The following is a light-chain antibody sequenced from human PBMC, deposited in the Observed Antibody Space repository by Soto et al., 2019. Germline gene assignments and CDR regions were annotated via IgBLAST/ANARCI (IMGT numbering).Light chain of an antibody. CDR2: DTF. V-gene: IGKV1-5*01. CDR1: QYISSW. J-gene: IGKJ1*01. Sequence: DIQMTQCPSALSSSLGDGVTITFRASQYISSWLAWYQQKPGKAPKLLMFDTFSLESGVPSRFSGSGSGTEFTLTITSLQPDDFATYYCQQYSSNSAFGPGTKVDIK. CDR3: QQYSSNSA.